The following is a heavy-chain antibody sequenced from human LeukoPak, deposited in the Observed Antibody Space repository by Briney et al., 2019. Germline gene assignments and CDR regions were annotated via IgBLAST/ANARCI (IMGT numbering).Heavy chain of an antibody. V-gene: IGHV3-21*01. J-gene: IGHJ6*02. CDR2: ISSSSSYI. Sequence: GGSLRLSCAASGFTFSSYSMNWVRQAPGKGLEWVSSISSSSSYIYYADPVKGRFTISRDNAKNSLYLQMNSLRAEDTAVYYCARDRSTIFGVVFPYYYGMDVWGQGTTVTVSS. CDR3: ARDRSTIFGVVFPYYYGMDV. CDR1: GFTFSSYS. D-gene: IGHD3-3*01.